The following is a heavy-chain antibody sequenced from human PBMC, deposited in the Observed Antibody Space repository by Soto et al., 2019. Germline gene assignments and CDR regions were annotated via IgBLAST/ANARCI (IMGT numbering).Heavy chain of an antibody. CDR1: GFTFSSYD. Sequence: EVQLVESGGGLVQPGGSLRLSCAPSGFTFSSYDMHWVRQATGKGLEWVSAIGTAGDPYYPGSVKGRFTISREKAKNSLYLQMNSLRAGDTAVYYCARGGERGPSDYCSSTSCYMDGMDVWGQVTTVTVSS. V-gene: IGHV3-13*05. J-gene: IGHJ6*02. CDR3: ARGGERGPSDYCSSTSCYMDGMDV. CDR2: IGTAGDP. D-gene: IGHD2-2*02.